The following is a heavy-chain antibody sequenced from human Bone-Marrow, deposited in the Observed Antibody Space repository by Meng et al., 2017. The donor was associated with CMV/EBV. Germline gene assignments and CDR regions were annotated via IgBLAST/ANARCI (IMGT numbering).Heavy chain of an antibody. J-gene: IGHJ6*02. D-gene: IGHD2-2*02. CDR3: ARDCSSTSCYTPRYGMDV. CDR2: IYYSGST. V-gene: IGHV4-31*03. CDR1: GGSISSGGYY. Sequence: SEPLSLSCTVSGGSISSGGYYWSWIRQHPGKGLEWIGYIYYSGSTYYNPSLKSRVTISVDTSKNQFSLKLSSVTAADTAVYYCARDCSSTSCYTPRYGMDVWGQGTTVTVSS.